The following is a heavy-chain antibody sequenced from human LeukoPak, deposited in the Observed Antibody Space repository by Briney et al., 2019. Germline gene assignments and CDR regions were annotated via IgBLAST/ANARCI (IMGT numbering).Heavy chain of an antibody. J-gene: IGHJ4*02. D-gene: IGHD1-26*01. CDR1: GGSISSGGYY. CDR3: ARGRVNSGSYYGFDY. V-gene: IGHV4-61*02. Sequence: SETLSLTCTVSGGSISSGGYYWSWIRQPPGKGLEWIGRIYTSGNTNYNPSLKSRVTMSVDTSKNQFSLKLSSVTAADTAMYYCARGRVNSGSYYGFDYWGQGTLVTVSS. CDR2: IYTSGNT.